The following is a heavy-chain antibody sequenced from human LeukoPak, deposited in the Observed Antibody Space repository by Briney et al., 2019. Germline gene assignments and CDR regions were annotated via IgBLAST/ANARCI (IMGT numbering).Heavy chain of an antibody. CDR3: ARDGELSYYYYYMDV. D-gene: IGHD1-7*01. CDR1: GFTFSSYA. J-gene: IGHJ6*03. CDR2: ISSNGGST. V-gene: IGHV3-64*01. Sequence: GGSLRLSCAASGFTFSSYAMHWVRQAPGKGLEYVSAISSNGGSTYYANSVKGRFTISRDNSKNTLYLQMGSLGAEDMAVYYCARDGELSYYYYYMDVWGKGTTVTVSS.